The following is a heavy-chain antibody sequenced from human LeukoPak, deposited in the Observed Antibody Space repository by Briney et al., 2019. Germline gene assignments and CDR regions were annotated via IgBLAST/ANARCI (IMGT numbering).Heavy chain of an antibody. CDR3: VSQSYSGSDNYYFHY. CDR2: ISGSGERT. J-gene: IGHJ4*02. V-gene: IGHV3-23*01. Sequence: SGGSLRLSRVTSGFMFSAYAMSWVRQAPGKGLEWVSIISGSGERTYYTDSVKGRFTVSRDNSKNTLYLQMKSLRAEDTAVYYCVSQSYSGSDNYYFHYWGQGTLVAVSS. CDR1: GFMFSAYA. D-gene: IGHD1-26*01.